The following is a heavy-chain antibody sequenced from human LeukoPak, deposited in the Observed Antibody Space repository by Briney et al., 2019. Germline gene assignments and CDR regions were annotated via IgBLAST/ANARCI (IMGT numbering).Heavy chain of an antibody. D-gene: IGHD4-11*01. CDR2: ISSSGSTI. V-gene: IGHV3-48*03. CDR3: ARGYNNYGYVFDI. J-gene: IGHJ3*02. Sequence: GGSLRLSCAASGYIFSSYEMNWVRQAPGKGLECVSYISSSGSTIYYADSVKGRFTISRDNAKNSLYLQMNSLRAEDTAVYYCARGYNNYGYVFDIWGQGTVVTVSS. CDR1: GYIFSSYE.